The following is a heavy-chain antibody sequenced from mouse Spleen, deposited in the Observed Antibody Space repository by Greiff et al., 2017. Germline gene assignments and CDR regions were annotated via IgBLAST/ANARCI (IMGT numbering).Heavy chain of an antibody. D-gene: IGHD1-1*01. V-gene: IGHV3-2*02. Sequence: EVQLQESGPGLVKPSQSLSLTCTVTGYSITSDYAWNWIRQFPGNKLEWMGYISYSGSTSYNPSLKSRISITRDTSKNQFFLQLNSVTTEDTATYYCARKDYYGSSSFDYWGQGTTLTVSS. J-gene: IGHJ2*01. CDR3: ARKDYYGSSSFDY. CDR1: GYSITSDYA. CDR2: ISYSGST.